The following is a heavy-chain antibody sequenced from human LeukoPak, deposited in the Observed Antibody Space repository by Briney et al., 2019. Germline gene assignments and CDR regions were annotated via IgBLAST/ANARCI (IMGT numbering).Heavy chain of an antibody. D-gene: IGHD3-22*01. CDR2: IYRNGDT. CDR1: GGSISSDWY. J-gene: IGHJ6*03. Sequence: SETLSLTCTVSGGSISSDWYWGWVRQPPGNGLEWIGAIYRNGDTYYNSSLKSRVTISLDTSKNQFSLRLNSVTAADTAVYYCARAKRDYYDNSGYESYYYFMDVWGKGTTVTVSS. V-gene: IGHV4-38-2*02. CDR3: ARAKRDYYDNSGYESYYYFMDV.